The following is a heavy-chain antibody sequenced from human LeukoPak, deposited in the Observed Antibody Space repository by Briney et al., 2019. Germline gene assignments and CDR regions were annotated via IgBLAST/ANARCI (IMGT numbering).Heavy chain of an antibody. CDR2: INPNSGGT. J-gene: IGHJ4*02. V-gene: IGHV1-2*02. CDR1: GYTFTGYY. D-gene: IGHD3-22*01. Sequence: ASVKVSCKASGYTFTGYYMHWGRQAPGQGLEWMGWINPNSGGTNYAQKFQGRVTMTRDTSISTAYMELSRLRSDDTAVYYCARVWDYYDSSGLNYWGQGTLVTVSS. CDR3: ARVWDYYDSSGLNY.